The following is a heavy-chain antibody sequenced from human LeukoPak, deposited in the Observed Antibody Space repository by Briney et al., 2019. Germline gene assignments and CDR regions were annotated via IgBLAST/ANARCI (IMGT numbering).Heavy chain of an antibody. J-gene: IGHJ4*02. CDR1: GGSISSYY. CDR2: IYYSGST. D-gene: IGHD3-10*01. CDR3: ARAVDYGSGSSYRFFFDS. V-gene: IGHV4-59*12. Sequence: PSETLSLTCTVSGGSISSYYWSWIRQPPGKGLEWIGYIYYSGSTNYNPSLKSRVTISVDTSKNQFSLKLSSVTAADTAVYYCARAVDYGSGSSYRFFFDSWGQGSLVTVSS.